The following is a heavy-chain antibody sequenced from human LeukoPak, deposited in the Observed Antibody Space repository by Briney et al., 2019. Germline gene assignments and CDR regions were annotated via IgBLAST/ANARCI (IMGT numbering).Heavy chain of an antibody. J-gene: IGHJ4*02. CDR3: ARDPTGYSSGWYGSEAGV. Sequence: SETLSLTCTVSGGSISSYYWSWIRQPPGKGLEWIGYIYYSGSTNYNPSLKSRVTISVDTSKNQFSLKLSSVTAADTAAYYCARDPTGYSSGWYGSEAGVWGQGTLVTVSS. CDR2: IYYSGST. D-gene: IGHD6-19*01. CDR1: GGSISSYY. V-gene: IGHV4-59*01.